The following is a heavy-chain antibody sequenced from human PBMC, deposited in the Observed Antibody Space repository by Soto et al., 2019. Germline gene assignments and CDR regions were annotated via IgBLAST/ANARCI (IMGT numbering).Heavy chain of an antibody. J-gene: IGHJ6*01. V-gene: IGHV1-69*08. CDR1: GGTFSSYT. D-gene: IGHD2-2*01. CDR2: IIPILGIA. Sequence: QVQLVQSGAEVKKPGSSVKVSCKASGGTFSSYTISWVRQAPGQGLEWMGRIIPILGIANYAQKFQGRVTITADKSTSTAYMELSSLRSEDTAVYYCARDRYCSSTSCYHYYYYGMDVW. CDR3: ARDRYCSSTSCYHYYYYGMDV.